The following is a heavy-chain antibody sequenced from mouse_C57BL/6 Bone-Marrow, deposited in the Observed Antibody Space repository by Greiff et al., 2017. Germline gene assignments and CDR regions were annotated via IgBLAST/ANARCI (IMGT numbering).Heavy chain of an antibody. CDR2: ISDGGSYT. D-gene: IGHD1-1*01. J-gene: IGHJ1*03. Sequence: EVQVVESGGGLVKPGGSLTLSCAASGFTFSSYALSWVRQTPEKRLAWVAAISDGGSYTSYPDNVKGRFPISRDNAKNHLYLQMRHLKSEDTAMYYCARVEYYGSYWYFDVGGTGTTVTVSS. CDR3: ARVEYYGSYWYFDV. CDR1: GFTFSSYA. V-gene: IGHV5-4*01.